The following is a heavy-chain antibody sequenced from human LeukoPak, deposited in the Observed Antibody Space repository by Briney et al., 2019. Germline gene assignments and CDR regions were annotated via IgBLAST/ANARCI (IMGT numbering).Heavy chain of an antibody. Sequence: GGSPRLSCEGSGFTFSTYYMPWVRQAPGKGLVWVSRINTDGSSTLYADSVKGRFTISRDNSKNMLYLQMNSLRAEDTAIYYCAQISVDTSRNRWADFDSWGQGILVTVSS. CDR2: INTDGSST. J-gene: IGHJ4*02. CDR1: GFTFSTYY. CDR3: AQISVDTSRNRWADFDS. V-gene: IGHV3-74*01. D-gene: IGHD5-18*01.